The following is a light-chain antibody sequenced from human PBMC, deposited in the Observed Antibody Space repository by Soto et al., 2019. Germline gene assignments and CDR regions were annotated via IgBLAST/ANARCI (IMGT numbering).Light chain of an antibody. J-gene: IGKJ5*01. CDR1: QSIPTS. V-gene: IGKV1-39*01. CDR3: QQANSFPIT. Sequence: IQMTQSPSSLSASVRDRVTITCRASQSIPTSLNWYQLKPGKAPNLLIYNASSLQSGVPSRISGSGSGTDFTLTISSLQPEDFATYYCQQANSFPITFGQGTRLEIK. CDR2: NAS.